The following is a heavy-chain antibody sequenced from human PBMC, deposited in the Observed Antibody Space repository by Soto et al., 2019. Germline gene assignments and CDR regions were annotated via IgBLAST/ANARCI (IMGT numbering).Heavy chain of an antibody. V-gene: IGHV4-59*08. D-gene: IGHD6-19*01. CDR2: IYYSGST. CDR3: ARRRYSSGWEEWFDL. CDR1: GGSISSYY. J-gene: IGHJ5*02. Sequence: SETLSLTCTVSGGSISSYYWSWIRQPPGKGLEWIGYIYYSGSTNYNPSLKSRVTISVDTSKNQFSLKLSSVTAADTAVYYCARRRYSSGWEEWFDLWGQGTLVTVSS.